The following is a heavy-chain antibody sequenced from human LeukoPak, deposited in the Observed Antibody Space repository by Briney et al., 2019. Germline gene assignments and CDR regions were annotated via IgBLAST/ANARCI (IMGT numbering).Heavy chain of an antibody. V-gene: IGHV3-30*02. J-gene: IGHJ4*02. Sequence: HPGGSLRLSCAASGFTFSNYGMHWVRQAPGKGLEWVTFIRYDGSTKFYADSVKGRFTISRDNSKNTLYLQMNSLRAEDTAVYYCAKCGSSGWRELAYWGQGTLVTVSS. D-gene: IGHD6-19*01. CDR2: IRYDGSTK. CDR3: AKCGSSGWRELAY. CDR1: GFTFSNYG.